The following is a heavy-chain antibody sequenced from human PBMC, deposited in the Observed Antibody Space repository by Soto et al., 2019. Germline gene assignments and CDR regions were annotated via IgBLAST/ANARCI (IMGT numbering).Heavy chain of an antibody. V-gene: IGHV3-23*01. CDR2: ISGSGGGT. D-gene: IGHD3-22*01. J-gene: IGHJ4*02. Sequence: EVQLLESGGGLVQPGGSLRLSCAASGFTFSSYAMSWVRQAPGKGLEWVSAISGSGGGTYYADSVKGRFAISRDNSKNTLYLQMNSLRAEDTAVYYCAKVARKRITMIVVVITTFDYWGQGTLVTVSS. CDR3: AKVARKRITMIVVVITTFDY. CDR1: GFTFSSYA.